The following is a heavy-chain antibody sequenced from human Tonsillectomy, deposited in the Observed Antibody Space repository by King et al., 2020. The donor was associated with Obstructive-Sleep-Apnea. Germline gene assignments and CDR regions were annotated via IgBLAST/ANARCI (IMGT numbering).Heavy chain of an antibody. Sequence: VQLQESGPGLVKPAQTLSLTCTVSGGSISSGGYYWSWIRQHPGKGLEWIGYIYYSGSTSYNPSLQSRVTMSADTSENQFSLTLRSVTAADTAVSYCARADYYGSGIDSWGQGTLVTVSS. V-gene: IGHV4-31*03. CDR1: GGSISSGGYY. CDR3: ARADYYGSGIDS. CDR2: IYYSGST. J-gene: IGHJ4*02. D-gene: IGHD3-10*01.